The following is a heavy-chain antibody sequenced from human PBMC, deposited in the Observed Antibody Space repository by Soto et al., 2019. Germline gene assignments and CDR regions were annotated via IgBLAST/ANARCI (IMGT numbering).Heavy chain of an antibody. CDR2: ISGSGDNT. Sequence: PGGSLRLSCKASGFSFSDYAMTWVRQAPGKGLEWVSVISGSGDNTFYAASVRGWFAISRDNSKNVLYLQMNSLSADDAAVYFCAKGRAITVYGVDILFDYWGLGTLVTVSS. D-gene: IGHD3-3*01. J-gene: IGHJ4*01. CDR1: GFSFSDYA. CDR3: AKGRAITVYGVDILFDY. V-gene: IGHV3-23*01.